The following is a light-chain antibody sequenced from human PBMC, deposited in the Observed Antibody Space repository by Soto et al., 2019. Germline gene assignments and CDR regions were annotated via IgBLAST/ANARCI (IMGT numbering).Light chain of an antibody. Sequence: EIVMTQSPATLSVSPGERATLSCRASQSVSGSLAWYQQKPGQPPRLLIYAASTRATGVPARFSGSGSGTESTLTISSLQSEDFAVYYGQQYNNWPFTFGPWTKVDI. CDR3: QQYNNWPFT. V-gene: IGKV3-15*01. CDR2: AAS. J-gene: IGKJ3*01. CDR1: QSVSGS.